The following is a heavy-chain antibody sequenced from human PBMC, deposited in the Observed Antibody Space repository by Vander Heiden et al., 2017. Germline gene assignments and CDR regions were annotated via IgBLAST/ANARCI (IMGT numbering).Heavy chain of an antibody. D-gene: IGHD6-13*01. CDR3: ARLGSRDY. CDR1: GSTFSSYS. Sequence: EVQLVESGGGLVKPGGSLRLSCAASGSTFSSYSMNLVRHAPGKGLEWVSSISSSSSYIYYADSVKGRFTISRNNAKNSLYLQMNSLRAEDTAVYYCARLGSRDYWGQGTLVTVSS. J-gene: IGHJ4*02. V-gene: IGHV3-21*01. CDR2: ISSSSSYI.